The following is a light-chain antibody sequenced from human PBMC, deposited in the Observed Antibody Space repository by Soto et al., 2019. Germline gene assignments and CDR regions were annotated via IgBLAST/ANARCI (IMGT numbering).Light chain of an antibody. J-gene: IGLJ2*01. CDR1: SSDVGGYNY. Sequence: QSALTQPPSASGSPGRSVTISCTGSSSDVGGYNYVSWYQQHPGKAPKLMIYDITKRPSGVPDRFSGSRSGNTASLTISGPQAEDEADYYCSSYAGSNNLVFGGGTKLTVL. CDR3: SSYAGSNNLV. V-gene: IGLV2-8*01. CDR2: DIT.